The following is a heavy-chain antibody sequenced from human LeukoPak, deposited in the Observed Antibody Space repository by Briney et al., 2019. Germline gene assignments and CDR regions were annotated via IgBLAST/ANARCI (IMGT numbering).Heavy chain of an antibody. D-gene: IGHD6-6*01. V-gene: IGHV3-23*01. CDR2: ISGSGGST. J-gene: IGHJ4*02. Sequence: PGGSLRLSCAASGFTFSSYAMSWVRQAPGKGLEWVSAISGSGGSTYYADSVKGRFTISRDNSKNTLYLQMDSLRAEDTAVYYCAKGVWGQLGGGHFDYWGQGTLVTVSS. CDR1: GFTFSSYA. CDR3: AKGVWGQLGGGHFDY.